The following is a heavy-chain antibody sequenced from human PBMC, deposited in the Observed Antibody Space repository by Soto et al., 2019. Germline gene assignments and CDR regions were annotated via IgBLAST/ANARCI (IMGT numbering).Heavy chain of an antibody. CDR2: IYYSGIT. CDR1: GGSISSGGYY. Sequence: KSSETLSLTCTVSGGSISSGGYYWSWIRQHPGKGLEWIGYIYYSGITYYNPSPKSRVTISVDTSKNQFSLKLSSVTAADTAVYYCARAQYSSSSGPDWFDPWGQGTLVTVSS. V-gene: IGHV4-31*03. D-gene: IGHD6-6*01. CDR3: ARAQYSSSSGPDWFDP. J-gene: IGHJ5*02.